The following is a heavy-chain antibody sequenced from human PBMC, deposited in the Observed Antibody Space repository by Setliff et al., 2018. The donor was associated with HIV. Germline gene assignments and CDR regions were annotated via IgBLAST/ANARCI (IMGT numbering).Heavy chain of an antibody. CDR3: AKDRYYDSSGSPFDY. CDR1: GFTFSTYA. D-gene: IGHD3-22*01. Sequence: PGGSLRLSCAASGFTFSTYAMSWVRQVPGKGLERVSGISANDGSTFYADSVKGRFTISRDNSKNTVLLQMNSLRAEDTAVYYCAKDRYYDSSGSPFDYWGQGTLVTVSS. J-gene: IGHJ4*02. CDR2: ISANDGST. V-gene: IGHV3-23*01.